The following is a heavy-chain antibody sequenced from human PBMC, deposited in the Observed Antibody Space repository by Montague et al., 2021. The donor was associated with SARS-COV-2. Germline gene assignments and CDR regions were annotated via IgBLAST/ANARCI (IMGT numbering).Heavy chain of an antibody. CDR1: GYSISSGYY. D-gene: IGHD3-3*01. V-gene: IGHV4-38-2*02. CDR3: ARDVRYYDFWSGRAQTSPDY. CDR2: IYHSGST. Sequence: SETLSPTCTVSGYSISSGYYWGWIRQPPGKGLEWIGSIYHSGSTYYNPSLKSRVTISVDTSKNQFSLKLSSVTAADTAVYYCARDVRYYDFWSGRAQTSPDYWGQGALVTVSS. J-gene: IGHJ4*02.